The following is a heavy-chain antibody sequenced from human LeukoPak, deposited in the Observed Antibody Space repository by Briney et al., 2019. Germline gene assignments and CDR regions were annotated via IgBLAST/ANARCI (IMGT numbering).Heavy chain of an antibody. V-gene: IGHV1-46*01. CDR1: GYTFTSNY. D-gene: IGHD5-24*01. CDR2: ISPSGGST. CDR3: ARDDSVRDEAWWFNP. Sequence: ASVKVSCKAFGYTFTSNYMHWVRQAPGQGPEWMGVISPSGGSTTYAQKFQGRVTLTRDMSTSTDYLELSSLRSEDTAVYYCARDDSVRDEAWWFNPWGQGDPGSASS. J-gene: IGHJ5*02.